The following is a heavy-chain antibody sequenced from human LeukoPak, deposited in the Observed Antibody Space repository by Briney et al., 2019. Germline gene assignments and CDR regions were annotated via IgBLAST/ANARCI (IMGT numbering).Heavy chain of an antibody. Sequence: GSLRLSCAASGFIFSSFGMNWVRQPPGKGLEWTGSIYYSGSTYYNPSLKSRVTISVDTSRNQFSLKLSSVTAADTAVYYCAAGRRNLPGQYYFDYWGQGTLVTVSS. V-gene: IGHV4-39*01. CDR2: IYYSGST. CDR1: GFIFSSFGMN. CDR3: AAGRRNLPGQYYFDY. J-gene: IGHJ4*02. D-gene: IGHD2-15*01.